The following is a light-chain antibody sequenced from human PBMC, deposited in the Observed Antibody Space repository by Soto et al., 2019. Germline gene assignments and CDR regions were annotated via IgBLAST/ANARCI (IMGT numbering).Light chain of an antibody. J-gene: IGLJ3*02. CDR2: EVN. Sequence: QSALTQPASVSGSPGQSVTISCTGTRSDIGDYNYVSWYQQHPGKVPKLLIYEVNKRPSGVSNRFSGSKSANSASLTISGLQAEDEADYYCSSLTNSNTLLSGGGTKVTVL. CDR3: SSLTNSNTLL. CDR1: RSDIGDYNY. V-gene: IGLV2-14*01.